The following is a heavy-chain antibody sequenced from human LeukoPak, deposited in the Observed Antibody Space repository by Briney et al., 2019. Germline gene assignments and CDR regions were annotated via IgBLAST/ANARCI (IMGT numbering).Heavy chain of an antibody. V-gene: IGHV3-30*04. CDR3: ARGAEPRTPKKGYYGSGSFLVDP. Sequence: GGSLRLSCAASGFTFSSYAMHWVRQAPGKGLEWVAVISYDGSNKYYADSVKGRFTISRDNSKNTLYLQMNSLRAEDTAVYYCARGAEPRTPKKGYYGSGSFLVDPWGQGTLVTVSS. CDR2: ISYDGSNK. J-gene: IGHJ5*02. D-gene: IGHD3-10*01. CDR1: GFTFSSYA.